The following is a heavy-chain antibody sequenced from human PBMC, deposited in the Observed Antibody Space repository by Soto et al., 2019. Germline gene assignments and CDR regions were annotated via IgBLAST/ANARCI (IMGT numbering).Heavy chain of an antibody. D-gene: IGHD2-21*02. CDR3: ARESGDSPTREFDY. V-gene: IGHV4-31*03. CDR2: IYYSGST. Sequence: SETLSLTCTVSGGSISSGGYYWSWIRQHPGKGLEWIGYIYYSGSTYYNPSLKSRVTISVDTSKNQFSLKLSSVTAADTAVYYCARESGDSPTREFDYWGQGTLVTVSS. CDR1: GGSISSGGYY. J-gene: IGHJ4*02.